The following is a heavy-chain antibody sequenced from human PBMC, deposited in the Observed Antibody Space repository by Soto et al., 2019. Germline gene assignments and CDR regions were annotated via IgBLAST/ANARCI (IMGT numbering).Heavy chain of an antibody. J-gene: IGHJ4*02. Sequence: LTCSVSGDSVSSRGYYWTWIRQHPGKGLEWIGYIYYSGSTYYNPSLKSRVTISVDTSKNQFSLKLSSVTAADTAVYYCARNNAKGLPKYYFDYWGQGTLVTVSS. CDR2: IYYSGST. CDR1: GDSVSSRGYY. V-gene: IGHV4-31*03. D-gene: IGHD5-18*01. CDR3: ARNNAKGLPKYYFDY.